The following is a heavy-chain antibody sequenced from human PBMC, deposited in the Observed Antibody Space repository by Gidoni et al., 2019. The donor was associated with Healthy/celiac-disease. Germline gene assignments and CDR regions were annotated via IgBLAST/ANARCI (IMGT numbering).Heavy chain of an antibody. J-gene: IGHJ3*02. Sequence: EVQLLESGGGLVQPGGSLRLSCAASGFTFSSYAMSWVRQAPGQGLEWVSAISGSGGITYYADSVKGRFTISRDNSKNTLYLQMNSLRAEDTAVYYCAPNYYGSGSYRRMGAFDIWGQGTMVTVSS. D-gene: IGHD3-10*01. CDR3: APNYYGSGSYRRMGAFDI. CDR2: ISGSGGIT. V-gene: IGHV3-23*01. CDR1: GFTFSSYA.